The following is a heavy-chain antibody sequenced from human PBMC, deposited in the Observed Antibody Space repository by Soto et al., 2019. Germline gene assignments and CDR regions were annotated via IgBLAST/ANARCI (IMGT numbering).Heavy chain of an antibody. CDR1: GFPFSDYY. CDR2: ISPKSTYR. CDR3: ARGGGGGLFEH. Sequence: PGGPLSLSYATSGFPFSDYYMSWIRQAPGKGLEWLSHISPKSTYRNYADSVKGRFTIARDNTKSSLFLQMNSLGVEDTAVYYCARGGGGGLFEHWGQGVLVTVAS. V-gene: IGHV3-11*06. J-gene: IGHJ1*01. D-gene: IGHD2-21*01.